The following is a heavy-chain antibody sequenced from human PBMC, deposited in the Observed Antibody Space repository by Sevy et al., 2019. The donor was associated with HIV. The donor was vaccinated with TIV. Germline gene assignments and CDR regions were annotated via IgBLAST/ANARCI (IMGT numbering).Heavy chain of an antibody. CDR2: IKGKTEDETT. J-gene: IGHJ2*01. V-gene: IGHV3-15*07. CDR1: GFTSTNAW. Sequence: GGSLRLSCAASGFTSTNAWMNWVRQAPGKGLEWVGRIKGKTEDETTDYAAPVKGRFTISRDNSKNTVYLQMNSLKTEDTAFYYCTTEKTAWVRFQAADWYFNLWGRGTLVTVSS. CDR3: TTEKTAWVRFQAADWYFNL. D-gene: IGHD5-12*01.